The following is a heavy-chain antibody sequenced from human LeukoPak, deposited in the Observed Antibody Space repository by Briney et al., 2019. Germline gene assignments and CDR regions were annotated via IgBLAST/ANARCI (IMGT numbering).Heavy chain of an antibody. Sequence: SETLSLTCAVSGYSISSGYYWGWIRQPPGKGLEWIGSIYHSGSTYYNPSLKSRVTISVDTSKNQFSLKLSSVTAADTAVYYCAREGRYSSGWGFQHWGQGTLVTASS. CDR2: IYHSGST. CDR3: AREGRYSSGWGFQH. V-gene: IGHV4-38-2*02. CDR1: GYSISSGYY. J-gene: IGHJ1*01. D-gene: IGHD6-19*01.